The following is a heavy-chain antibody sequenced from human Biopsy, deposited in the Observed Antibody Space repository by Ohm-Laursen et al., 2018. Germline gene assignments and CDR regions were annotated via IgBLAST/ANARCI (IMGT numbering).Heavy chain of an antibody. CDR1: GFHFGGYG. CDR2: TSFDGSNK. CDR3: AKDGGQWLGGAFDI. V-gene: IGHV3-30*18. Sequence: SLRLSCAASGFHFGGYGMHWVRQPPGKGLEWLAVTSFDGSNKFYAESVRGRFTISRDRSRDTLYLQMNRLTNEDTALYYCAKDGGQWLGGAFDIWGHGTMVIVAS. D-gene: IGHD6-19*01. J-gene: IGHJ3*02.